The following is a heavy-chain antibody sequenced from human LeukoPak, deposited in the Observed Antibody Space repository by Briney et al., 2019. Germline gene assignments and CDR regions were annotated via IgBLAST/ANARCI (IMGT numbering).Heavy chain of an antibody. CDR1: GYTFTGYY. CDR2: INPNSGGT. D-gene: IGHD6-19*01. V-gene: IGHV1-2*02. Sequence: ASVKVSCKASGYTFTGYYMHLVRQAPGQGLGLMGWINPNSGGTNLEQTVQGRVTMTRATSISTTYMELSRLRSDDTAVYCCARAGYSSGWYPGDYWGQGTLVSVSS. J-gene: IGHJ4*02. CDR3: ARAGYSSGWYPGDY.